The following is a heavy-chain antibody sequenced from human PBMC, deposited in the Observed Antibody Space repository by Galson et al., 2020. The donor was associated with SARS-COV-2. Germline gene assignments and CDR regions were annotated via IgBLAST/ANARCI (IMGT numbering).Heavy chain of an antibody. CDR2: IWFDGSKK. CDR1: GFTFSNYG. J-gene: IGHJ2*01. V-gene: IGHV3-33*01. CDR3: GRASGGSGTGWYFDL. D-gene: IGHD2-15*01. Sequence: GGSLRLSCAASGFTFSNYGLHWVRQAPGKGLEWVAIIWFDGSKKYYAESVKGRFTTSRDNSENTMFLQMNNLGVEDTALYYCGRASGGSGTGWYFDLWGRGVLVTVSS.